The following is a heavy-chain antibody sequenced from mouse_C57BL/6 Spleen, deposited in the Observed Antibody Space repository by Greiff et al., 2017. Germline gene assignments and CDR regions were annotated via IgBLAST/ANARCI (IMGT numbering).Heavy chain of an antibody. D-gene: IGHD1-1*01. Sequence: QVQLQQPGAELVRPGSSVKLSCKASGYTFTSYWMHWVKQRPIQGLEWIGNIDPSDSETHYNQKFKDKATLTVDKSSSTAYMQLSSLTSEDSAVYYCARLYGSSPHYAMDYWGQGTSVTVSS. CDR1: GYTFTSYW. V-gene: IGHV1-52*01. CDR3: ARLYGSSPHYAMDY. CDR2: IDPSDSET. J-gene: IGHJ4*01.